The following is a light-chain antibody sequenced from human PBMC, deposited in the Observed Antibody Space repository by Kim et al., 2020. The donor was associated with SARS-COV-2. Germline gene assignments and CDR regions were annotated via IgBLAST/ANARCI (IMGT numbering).Light chain of an antibody. CDR1: QSVSSN. V-gene: IGKV3-15*01. Sequence: VSPGGRVTLSCRASQSVSSNLVWYQQKPGQAPRILIYGASTRATGVPARFSGSGSGTEFTLTISSLQSEDFAVYYCRQHNNWPITFGQGTRLEIK. CDR2: GAS. CDR3: RQHNNWPIT. J-gene: IGKJ5*01.